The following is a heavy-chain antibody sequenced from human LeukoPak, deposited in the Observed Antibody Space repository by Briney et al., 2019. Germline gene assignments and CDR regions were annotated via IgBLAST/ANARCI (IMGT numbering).Heavy chain of an antibody. D-gene: IGHD6-13*01. CDR1: GYTFTGYY. CDR3: ARVPRRSIAADGGNWFDP. J-gene: IGHJ5*02. Sequence: GASVKVSCKASGYTFTGYYMHWVRQAPGQGLEWMGWINPNSGGTNYAQKFQGRVTMTRDTSISTAYMELSRLRSDDTAVYYCARVPRRSIAADGGNWFDPWGQGTLVTVSS. CDR2: INPNSGGT. V-gene: IGHV1-2*02.